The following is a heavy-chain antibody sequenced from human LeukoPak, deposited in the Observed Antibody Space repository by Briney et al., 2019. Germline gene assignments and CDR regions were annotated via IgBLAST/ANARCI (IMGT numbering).Heavy chain of an antibody. J-gene: IGHJ4*02. V-gene: IGHV3-7*01. D-gene: IGHD2-15*01. CDR1: GFTLSNYW. CDR3: ARGDIVAY. Sequence: GGSLRLSCAASGFTLSNYWMSWVRQAPGKGLEWVANIKQDGSEKYYVDSVKGRFTISRDNAKNSLYLQMNSLRAEDTAVYYCARGDIVAYWGQGTLVTVSS. CDR2: IKQDGSEK.